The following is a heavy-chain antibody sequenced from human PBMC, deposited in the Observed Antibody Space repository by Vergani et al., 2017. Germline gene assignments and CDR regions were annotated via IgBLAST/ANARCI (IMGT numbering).Heavy chain of an antibody. CDR1: GYTFSNYY. CDR3: ARGDYGILTGYRY. CDR2: INPSGGHT. D-gene: IGHD3-9*01. Sequence: QVQVVQSGAEVKKSGASVKVSCKTSGYTFSNYYMHWVRQAPGQGLEWMGIINPSGGHTNYPQKFQGRVTMTRDTSTSTVYMELSSLRSEETAIYYCARGDYGILTGYRYWGQGTLVTVSA. J-gene: IGHJ4*02. V-gene: IGHV1-46*03.